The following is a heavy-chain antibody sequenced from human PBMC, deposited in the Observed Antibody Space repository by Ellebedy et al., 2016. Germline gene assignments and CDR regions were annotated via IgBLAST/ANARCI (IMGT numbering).Heavy chain of an antibody. D-gene: IGHD6-13*01. V-gene: IGHV3-23*01. CDR2: ISGSGGST. J-gene: IGHJ4*02. CDR3: AKDRVAAATRGSDY. CDR1: GFTFSSYA. Sequence: GESLKISCAASGFTFSSYAMSWVRQAPGKGLEWVSAISGSGGSTYYADSVKGRFTISRDNSKNTLYLQMNSLRAEDTAVYYCAKDRVAAATRGSDYWGQGTLVTVSS.